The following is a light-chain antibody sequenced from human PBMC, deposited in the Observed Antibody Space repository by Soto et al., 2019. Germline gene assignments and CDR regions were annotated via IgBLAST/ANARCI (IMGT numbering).Light chain of an antibody. V-gene: IGKV4-1*01. CDR3: QQYYSIPPT. CDR2: WAS. J-gene: IGKJ2*01. Sequence: DIVMTQSPDSLAVSLGERATINCKSSQSVLYSSNNKNYLAWYQQKPEQPPKLLIYWASTRESGVPDRFSGSRSGTDFTLTISSLQAEDVAVYYCQQYYSIPPTFGQGTKLEIK. CDR1: QSVLYSSNNKNY.